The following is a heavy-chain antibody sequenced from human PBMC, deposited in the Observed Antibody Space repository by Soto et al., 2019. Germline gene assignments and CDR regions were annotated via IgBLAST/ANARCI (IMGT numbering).Heavy chain of an antibody. CDR1: GFTFSSYG. D-gene: IGHD2-15*01. CDR2: IWYDGSNK. CDR3: ARDPGVVVAVAFDI. Sequence: QVQLVESGGGVVQPGRSLRLSCAASGFTFSSYGMHWVRQAPGKGLEWVAVIWYDGSNKYYADSVKGRFTISRDNSKNTLYLQMNRLRAEDTAVYYCARDPGVVVAVAFDIWGQGTMVTVSS. J-gene: IGHJ3*02. V-gene: IGHV3-33*01.